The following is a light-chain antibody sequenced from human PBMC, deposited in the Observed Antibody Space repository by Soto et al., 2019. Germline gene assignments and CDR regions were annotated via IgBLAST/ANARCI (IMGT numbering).Light chain of an antibody. CDR2: DVT. V-gene: IGLV2-11*01. CDR1: SSDIGAYNF. CDR3: CSYAGAHTF. J-gene: IGLJ2*01. Sequence: QSALTQPRSVSGSPGQSVTISCTGTSSDIGAYNFVSWYQQHPGKAPKLMIYDVTARPSGVPDRFSGSKSGTTASLTISGLQDEDEADYYCCSYAGAHTFFGGGTKLTVL.